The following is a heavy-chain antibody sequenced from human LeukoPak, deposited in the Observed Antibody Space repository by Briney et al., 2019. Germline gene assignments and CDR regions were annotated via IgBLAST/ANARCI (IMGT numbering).Heavy chain of an antibody. Sequence: PGGSLRLSCAASGFTFSSYSMNWVRQAPGKGLEGVSYISSSSSTIYYADSMEGRFTISRDNAKNSLYLQMNSLRAEDTAVYYCARDLELPVDYWGQGTLVTVSS. D-gene: IGHD1-7*01. CDR2: ISSSSSTI. CDR3: ARDLELPVDY. V-gene: IGHV3-48*01. J-gene: IGHJ4*02. CDR1: GFTFSSYS.